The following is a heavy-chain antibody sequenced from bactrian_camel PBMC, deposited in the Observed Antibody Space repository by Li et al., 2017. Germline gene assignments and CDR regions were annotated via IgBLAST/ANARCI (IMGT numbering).Heavy chain of an antibody. J-gene: IGHJ4*01. V-gene: IGHV3S57*01. CDR3: TKEWKY. Sequence: QVQLVESGGGSVQAGGSLRLSCVASAGTYNRYFMGWFRQAPGKERERVAVIDTDDITRYADSVKGRFTISRDTAKNSLYLQLNSLKTEDTALYYCTKEWKYWGQGTQVTVS. CDR1: AGTYNRYF. CDR2: IDTDDIT.